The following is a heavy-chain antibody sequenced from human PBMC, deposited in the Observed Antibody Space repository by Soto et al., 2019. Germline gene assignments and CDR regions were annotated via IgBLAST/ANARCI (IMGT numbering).Heavy chain of an antibody. J-gene: IGHJ4*02. Sequence: SVKVSCKASGGTFSSYAISWVRQAPGQGLEWMGGIIPIFGTANYAQKFQGRVTITADESTSTAYMELSSLRSEDTVVYYCARGRNMGYSYGFDYWGQGTLVTVSS. D-gene: IGHD5-18*01. V-gene: IGHV1-69*13. CDR3: ARGRNMGYSYGFDY. CDR2: IIPIFGTA. CDR1: GGTFSSYA.